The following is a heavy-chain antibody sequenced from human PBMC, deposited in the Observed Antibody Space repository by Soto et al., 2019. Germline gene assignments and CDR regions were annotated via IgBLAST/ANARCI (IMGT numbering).Heavy chain of an antibody. CDR2: IKQDGSEK. D-gene: IGHD3-22*01. CDR3: ARDPYDSGGYAAFDI. J-gene: IGHJ3*02. Sequence: LRLSCAASGITLSSSWMTWVRQAPGKGLEWVANIKQDGSEKYYVDSVKGRFTISRDNAENSVYLQMNSLSAEDTAVYFCARDPYDSGGYAAFDIWGQGTMVTVSS. CDR1: GITLSSSW. V-gene: IGHV3-7*04.